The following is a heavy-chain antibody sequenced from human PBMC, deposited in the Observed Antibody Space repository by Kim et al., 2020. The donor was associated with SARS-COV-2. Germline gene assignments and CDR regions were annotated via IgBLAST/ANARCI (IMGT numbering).Heavy chain of an antibody. J-gene: IGHJ4*02. CDR1: GYTFTDYY. CDR3: ARAQREWELLPLNY. CDR2: INPNSGGT. V-gene: IGHV1-2*02. Sequence: ASVKVSCKASGYTFTDYYMHWVRQAPGQGLEWMGWINPNSGGTNYAQKFQGRVTMTRDTSISTAYMELSRLRSDDTAVYFCARAQREWELLPLNYWGQGTLVTVSS. D-gene: IGHD1-26*01.